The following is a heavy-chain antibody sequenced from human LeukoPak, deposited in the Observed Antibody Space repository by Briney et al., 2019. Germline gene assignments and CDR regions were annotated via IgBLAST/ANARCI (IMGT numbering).Heavy chain of an antibody. CDR2: ISSSSSYI. V-gene: IGHV3-21*04. D-gene: IGHD2-15*01. CDR3: AQQVGYCSSGSCYFTY. CDR1: GFTFSSYS. J-gene: IGHJ1*01. Sequence: GGSLRLSCAASGFTFSSYSMNWVRQAPGKGLEWVSSISSSSSYIYYADPVKGRFTISRDKSKNTLSLQMNSLRAEDTAVYYCAQQVGYCSSGSCYFTYWGQGTLVTVSS.